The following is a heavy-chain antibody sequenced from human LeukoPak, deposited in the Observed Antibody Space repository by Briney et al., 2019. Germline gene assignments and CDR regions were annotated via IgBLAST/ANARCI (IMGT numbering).Heavy chain of an antibody. Sequence: SETLSLTCTVSGGSFSSGPHYWSRIRQPPGKGLEWIAYIHYSGSTKYNPSLKSRLTISLDTSKNQFSLHLTSVTAADTAVYFCARTWDYWGQGTLVTVSS. CDR3: ARTWDY. CDR1: GGSFSSGPHY. V-gene: IGHV4-61*01. CDR2: IHYSGST. J-gene: IGHJ4*02.